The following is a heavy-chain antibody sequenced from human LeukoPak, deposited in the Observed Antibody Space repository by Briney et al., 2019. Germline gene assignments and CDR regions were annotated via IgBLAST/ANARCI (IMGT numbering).Heavy chain of an antibody. V-gene: IGHV5-51*01. CDR1: GCTFSSYW. CDR3: ARQNDFRFDY. D-gene: IGHD3-3*01. Sequence: GESLKISCKGSGCTFSSYWIGWVRQMPGKGLEWMGIIYPGDSDTRYSPSLQGQVTISVDTSIGTAYLQWSSLKASDTAIYYCARQNDFRFDYWGQGTLVTVSS. J-gene: IGHJ4*02. CDR2: IYPGDSDT.